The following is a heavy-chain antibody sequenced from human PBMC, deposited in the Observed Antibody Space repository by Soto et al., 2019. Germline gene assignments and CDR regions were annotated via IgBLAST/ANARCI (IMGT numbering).Heavy chain of an antibody. CDR1: GFSVTSNY. V-gene: IGHV3-53*01. CDR3: ARVTTFYDILTSSYALNYFDY. Sequence: GSLRLSCAASGFSVTSNYMTWVRQAPGKGLECVSVIYAGGNTYYPDSVKGRFTISSDNSKNTLFLQMNNLRAEDTAIYYCARVTTFYDILTSSYALNYFDYWGQGTRVTVSS. CDR2: IYAGGNT. D-gene: IGHD3-9*01. J-gene: IGHJ4*02.